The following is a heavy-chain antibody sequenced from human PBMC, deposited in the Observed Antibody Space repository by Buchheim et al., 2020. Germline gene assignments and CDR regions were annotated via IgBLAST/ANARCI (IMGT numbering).Heavy chain of an antibody. D-gene: IGHD3-22*01. Sequence: QVQLVESGGGVVQPGRSLRLSCAASGFTFSSYAMHWVRQAPGKGLEWVAVISYDGSNKYYADSVKGRFTISRDNSKNTLYLQMNSRRAEDTAVYYCARENIVVVITTYAGFDYWGQGTL. CDR2: ISYDGSNK. CDR3: ARENIVVVITTYAGFDY. CDR1: GFTFSSYA. V-gene: IGHV3-30-3*01. J-gene: IGHJ4*02.